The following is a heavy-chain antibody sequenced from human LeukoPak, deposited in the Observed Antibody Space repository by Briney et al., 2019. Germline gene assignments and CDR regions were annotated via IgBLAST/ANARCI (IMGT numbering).Heavy chain of an antibody. CDR2: ISGSGGST. CDR1: GFTFSSYA. D-gene: IGHD3-16*02. J-gene: IGHJ4*02. CDR3: AKDREYVWGSYRFFDY. Sequence: GGSLRLSCAASGFTFSSYAMSWVRQAPGKGLEWVSAISGSGGSTYYADSVKGRFTISRDNSKNTLYLQMNSLRAGDTAVYYCAKDREYVWGSYRFFDYWGQGTLVTVSS. V-gene: IGHV3-23*01.